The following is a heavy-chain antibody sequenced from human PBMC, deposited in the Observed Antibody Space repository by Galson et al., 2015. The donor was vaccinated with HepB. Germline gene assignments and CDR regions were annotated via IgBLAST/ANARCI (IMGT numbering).Heavy chain of an antibody. J-gene: IGHJ6*04. D-gene: IGHD4-11*01. CDR2: INPSGGST. Sequence: SVKVSCKASGYTFTSYYMHWVRQAPGQGLEWMGIINPSGGSTSYAQKFQGRVTMTRDTSMSTVYMELRSLGSEDTAGYYCARDPDYSFLDVWGKGTTVTVSS. CDR3: ARDPDYSFLDV. V-gene: IGHV1-46*03. CDR1: GYTFTSYY.